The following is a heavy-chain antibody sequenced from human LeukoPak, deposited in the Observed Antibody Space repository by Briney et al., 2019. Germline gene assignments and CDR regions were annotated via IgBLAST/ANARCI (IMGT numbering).Heavy chain of an antibody. CDR1: GFTFSSYG. J-gene: IGHJ4*02. CDR2: IWYDGSNK. D-gene: IGHD6-19*01. Sequence: GGSLRLSCAASGFTFSSYGMHWVRQAPGKGLDWVAVIWYDGSNKYYADSVKGRFTISRDNSKNTLYLQMNSLRAEDTAVYYCAREGSSGWPYYFDYWGQGTLVTVSS. V-gene: IGHV3-33*01. CDR3: AREGSSGWPYYFDY.